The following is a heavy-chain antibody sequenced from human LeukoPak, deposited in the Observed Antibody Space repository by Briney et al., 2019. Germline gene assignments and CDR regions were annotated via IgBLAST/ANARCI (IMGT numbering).Heavy chain of an antibody. CDR1: GFTFSSYE. J-gene: IGHJ6*02. Sequence: GGSLRLSCAASGFTFSSYEMNWARQAPGKGLEWVSYISSSGSTIYYADSVKGRFTISRDNAKNSLYLQMNSLRAEDTAVYYCASHVVVTAIEDYYYGMDVWGQGTTVTVSS. V-gene: IGHV3-48*03. CDR2: ISSSGSTI. CDR3: ASHVVVTAIEDYYYGMDV. D-gene: IGHD2-21*02.